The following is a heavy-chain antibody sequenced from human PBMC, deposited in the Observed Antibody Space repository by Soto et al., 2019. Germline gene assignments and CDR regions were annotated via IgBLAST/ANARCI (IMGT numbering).Heavy chain of an antibody. J-gene: IGHJ4*02. D-gene: IGHD2-15*01. Sequence: ASVKVSCKASGYTFTSYGISWVRQAPGQGLEWMGWISPYNGNTNYAQKKLQGRVTLTTDTSTSTAYMELSGLNSVTAADTAVYYCARHVVPGNYFDHWGQGTLVTVSS. CDR3: ARHVVPGNYFDH. V-gene: IGHV1-18*01. CDR2: ISPYNGNT. CDR1: GYTFTSYG.